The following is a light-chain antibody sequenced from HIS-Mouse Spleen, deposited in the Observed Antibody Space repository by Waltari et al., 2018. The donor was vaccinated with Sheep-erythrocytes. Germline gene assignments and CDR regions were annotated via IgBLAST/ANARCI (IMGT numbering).Light chain of an antibody. V-gene: IGLV2-23*01. CDR3: CSYAGSYNWV. CDR2: EGS. J-gene: IGLJ3*02. CDR1: SSDVGSYNL. Sequence: QSALTQPASVSGSPGQSITISCTGTSSDVGSYNLVSWYQQHPGKAPKLMIYEGSNWPSGVCNRSSGSRSGNTASLTISGLQAEDEADYYCCSYAGSYNWVFGGGTKLTVL.